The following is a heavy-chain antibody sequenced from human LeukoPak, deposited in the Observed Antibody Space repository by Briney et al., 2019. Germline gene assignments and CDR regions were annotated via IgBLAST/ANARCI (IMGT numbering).Heavy chain of an antibody. Sequence: SETLSLTCTVSGGSISGYYWNWIRQPPGKGLEWIGYIYYSGSTYYNPSLKSRVTISVDTSKNQFSLKLSSVTAADTAVYYCARGQQLIRGWFDPWGQGTLVTVSS. CDR1: GGSISGYY. CDR2: IYYSGST. D-gene: IGHD6-13*01. CDR3: ARGQQLIRGWFDP. J-gene: IGHJ5*02. V-gene: IGHV4-30-4*01.